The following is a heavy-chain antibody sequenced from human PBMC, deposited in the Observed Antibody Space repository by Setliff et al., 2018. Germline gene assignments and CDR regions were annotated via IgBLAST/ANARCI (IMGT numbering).Heavy chain of an antibody. CDR2: IYHSGNT. CDR1: GGSISSGDHY. Sequence: PSETLSLTCTVSGGSISSGDHYWSWIRQHPGKGLEWIGYIYHSGNTYYNPSLKSRITISVDTSKNQFSLKLSSVTAADTAVYYCARLSSSGGFYDYYYGMDVWGQGTTVTSP. D-gene: IGHD6-6*01. V-gene: IGHV4-30-4*08. CDR3: ARLSSSGGFYDYYYGMDV. J-gene: IGHJ6*02.